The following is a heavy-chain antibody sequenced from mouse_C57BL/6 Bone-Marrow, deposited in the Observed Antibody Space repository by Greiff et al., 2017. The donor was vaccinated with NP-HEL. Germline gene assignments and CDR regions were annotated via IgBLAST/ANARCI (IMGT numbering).Heavy chain of an antibody. D-gene: IGHD1-1*01. Sequence: DAGGGLVQPKGSLKLSCAASGFSFNTYAMNWVRQAPGKGLEWVARIRSKSNNYATYYADSVKDRFTISRDDSESMLYLQMNNLKTEDTAMYYCVRQGLPTVVAHFDYWGQGTTLTVSS. V-gene: IGHV10-1*01. CDR2: IRSKSNNYAT. CDR3: VRQGLPTVVAHFDY. CDR1: GFSFNTYA. J-gene: IGHJ2*01.